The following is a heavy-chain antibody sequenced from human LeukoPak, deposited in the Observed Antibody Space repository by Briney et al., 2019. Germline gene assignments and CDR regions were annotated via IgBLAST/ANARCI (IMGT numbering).Heavy chain of an antibody. CDR1: GFTYSSYA. CDR2: ISGSGGST. D-gene: IGHD4-17*01. J-gene: IGHJ6*02. CDR3: TRGGTVTTAYYDPMDV. Sequence: GGSLRLSCAASGFTYSSYAMSWVRQAPGTGLEWVSGISGSGGSTYSADSVKGRFTISRDNSKNSLYLQMNSLRTEDTAVYYCTRGGTVTTAYYDPMDVWGQGTTVTVSS. V-gene: IGHV3-23*01.